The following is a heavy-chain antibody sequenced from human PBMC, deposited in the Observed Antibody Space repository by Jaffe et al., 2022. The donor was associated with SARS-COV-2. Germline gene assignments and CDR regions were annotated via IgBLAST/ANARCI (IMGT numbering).Heavy chain of an antibody. CDR3: ARDQSKGGYPKYYGMDV. J-gene: IGHJ6*02. CDR1: GGTFSSYT. CDR2: IIPILGIA. D-gene: IGHD3-22*01. Sequence: QVQLVQSGAEVKKPGSSVKVSCKASGGTFSSYTISWVRQAPGQGLEWMGRIIPILGIANYAQKFQGRVTITADKSTSTAYMELSSLRSEDTAVYYCARDQSKGGYPKYYGMDVWGQGTTVTVSS. V-gene: IGHV1-69*08.